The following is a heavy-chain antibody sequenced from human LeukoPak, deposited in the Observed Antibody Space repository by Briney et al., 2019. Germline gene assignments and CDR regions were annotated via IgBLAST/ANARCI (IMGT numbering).Heavy chain of an antibody. CDR2: IIPIFGTA. Sequence: SVKVSCKASGGTFSSYAISWVRQAPGQGLEWMGRIIPIFGTANYAQKFQGRVTITTDESTSTAHMELSSLRSEDTAVYYCARVYYDSSGYYHHFDYWGQGTLVTVSS. D-gene: IGHD3-22*01. CDR3: ARVYYDSSGYYHHFDY. V-gene: IGHV1-69*05. CDR1: GGTFSSYA. J-gene: IGHJ4*02.